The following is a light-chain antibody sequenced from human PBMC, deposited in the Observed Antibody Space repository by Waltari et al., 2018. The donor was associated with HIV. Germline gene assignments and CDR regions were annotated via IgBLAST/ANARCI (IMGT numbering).Light chain of an antibody. J-gene: IGKJ4*01. CDR3: QQYNSYPLT. CDR1: ESLSSW. Sequence: DTQMTQSPATLSASVGARVTIVCRANESLSSWLAWDQQRPGMRPKLLIYKASVLERGVSARFSGSGSGTNFALTISDLQADDVATYFCQQYNSYPLTFGGGTKVEI. V-gene: IGKV1-5*03. CDR2: KAS.